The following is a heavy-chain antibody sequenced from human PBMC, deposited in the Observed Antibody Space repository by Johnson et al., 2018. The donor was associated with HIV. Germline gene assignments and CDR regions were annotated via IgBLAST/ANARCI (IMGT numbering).Heavy chain of an antibody. J-gene: IGHJ3*02. CDR1: GFTFSSYG. Sequence: QVQLVESRGGVVQPGRSLRLSCAASGFTFSSYGMHWVRQAAGKGLEWVAVIWYDGSNKYYADSVKGRFTISRDNSKNTLYLQMNSLRAEDTAVYYCAKDSMGFNWNQFEAFDIWGQGTMVTVSS. CDR3: AKDSMGFNWNQFEAFDI. D-gene: IGHD1-20*01. CDR2: IWYDGSNK. V-gene: IGHV3-33*06.